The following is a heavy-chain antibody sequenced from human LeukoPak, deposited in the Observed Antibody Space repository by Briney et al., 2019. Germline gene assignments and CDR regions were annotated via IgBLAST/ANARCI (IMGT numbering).Heavy chain of an antibody. CDR3: ARGYNYFDP. CDR1: GFTFSSYW. Sequence: GGSLRLSCAASGFTFSSYWMNWVRQAPGKGLVCVARINGDGSSTIYADSVKGRLTISRDNAKNTLFLQVNSLRAEDTAVYYCARGYNYFDPWGQGTLVTVSS. D-gene: IGHD3-22*01. J-gene: IGHJ5*02. V-gene: IGHV3-74*01. CDR2: INGDGSST.